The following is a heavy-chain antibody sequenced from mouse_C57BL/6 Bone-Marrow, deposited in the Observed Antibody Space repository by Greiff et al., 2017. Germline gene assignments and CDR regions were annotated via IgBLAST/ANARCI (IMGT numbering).Heavy chain of an antibody. CDR2: IYPRDGST. CDR3: ARSPRIYYDYDRDWYFDV. D-gene: IGHD2-4*01. CDR1: GYTFTDHT. V-gene: IGHV1-78*01. J-gene: IGHJ1*03. Sequence: VKLVESDAELVKPGASVKISCKVSGYTFTDHTIHWMKQRPEQGLEWIGYIYPRDGSTKYNEKFKGKATLTADKSSSTAYMQLNSLTSEDSAVYFCARSPRIYYDYDRDWYFDVWGTGTTVTVSS.